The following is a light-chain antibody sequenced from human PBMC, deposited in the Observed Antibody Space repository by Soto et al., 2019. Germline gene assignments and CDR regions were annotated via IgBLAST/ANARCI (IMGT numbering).Light chain of an antibody. V-gene: IGKV1-5*03. CDR2: EAS. CDR1: QSISDS. J-gene: IGKJ1*01. CDR3: QQYNGYWT. Sequence: DIQMTQSPSTLSASVGDRVTITCRASQSISDSLAWYQQKPGKAPKLLIYEASSLKSGVPSRFSGSRSGTDYTLTISSLQPDDFVTYYCQQYNGYWTFGQGTKVEIK.